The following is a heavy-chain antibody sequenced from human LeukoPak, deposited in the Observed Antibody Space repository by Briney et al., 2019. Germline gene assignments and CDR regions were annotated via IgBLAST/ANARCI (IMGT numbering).Heavy chain of an antibody. CDR1: GFTFSSYG. CDR3: AKDFVGLDYVWGSYRGAGYYFDY. J-gene: IGHJ4*02. CDR2: IWYDGSNK. V-gene: IGHV3-33*06. D-gene: IGHD3-16*02. Sequence: PGRSLRLSCAASGFTFSSYGMHWVRQAPGKGLEWVAVIWYDGSNKYYADSVKGRFTISRDNSKNTLYLQMNSLRAEDTAVYYCAKDFVGLDYVWGSYRGAGYYFDYWGQGTLVTVSS.